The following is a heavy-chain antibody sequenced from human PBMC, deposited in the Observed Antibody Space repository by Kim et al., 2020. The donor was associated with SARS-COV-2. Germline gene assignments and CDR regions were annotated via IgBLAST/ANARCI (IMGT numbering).Heavy chain of an antibody. Sequence: SETLSLTCAVYGGSFSGYYWSWIRQPPGKGLEWIGEINHSGSTNYNPSLKSRVTISVDTSKNQFSLKLSSVTAADTAVYYCARGRIFDYWGQGTLVTVSS. CDR2: INHSGST. J-gene: IGHJ4*02. V-gene: IGHV4-34*01. CDR1: GGSFSGYY. D-gene: IGHD3-10*01. CDR3: ARGRIFDY.